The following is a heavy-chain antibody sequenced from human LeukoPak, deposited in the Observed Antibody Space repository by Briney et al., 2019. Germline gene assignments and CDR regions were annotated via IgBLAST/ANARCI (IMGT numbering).Heavy chain of an antibody. Sequence: GGSLRLSCAASGFTFNNYGMSWVRQAPGKGLEWVSGISGSGGSTYYADSVKGRFTISRDNSKNTVYLQMNSLRAEDTAVYFCARDLGTNDAFDIWGQGTMLTVSS. CDR1: GFTFNNYG. CDR3: ARDLGTNDAFDI. V-gene: IGHV3-23*01. D-gene: IGHD7-27*01. CDR2: ISGSGGST. J-gene: IGHJ3*02.